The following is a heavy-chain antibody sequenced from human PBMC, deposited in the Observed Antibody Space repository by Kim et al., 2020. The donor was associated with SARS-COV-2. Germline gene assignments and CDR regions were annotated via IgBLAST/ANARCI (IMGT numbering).Heavy chain of an antibody. J-gene: IGHJ4*02. V-gene: IGHV4-59*01. D-gene: IGHD4-17*01. Sequence: SETLSLTCTVSGGSISSYYWSWIRQPPGKGLEWIGYIYYSGSTNYNPSLKSRVTISVDTSKNQFSLKLSSVTAADTAVYYCATAINIAGVDPGIEAPGEFDYWGQGTLVTVSS. CDR2: IYYSGST. CDR3: ATAINIAGVDPGIEAPGEFDY. CDR1: GGSISSYY.